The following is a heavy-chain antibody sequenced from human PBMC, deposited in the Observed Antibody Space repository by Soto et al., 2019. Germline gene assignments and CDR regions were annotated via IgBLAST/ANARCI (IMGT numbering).Heavy chain of an antibody. J-gene: IGHJ4*02. CDR3: ARDPWGAYCGGDCYSNYFDY. CDR2: ISYDGSNK. V-gene: IGHV3-30-3*01. Sequence: LRLSCAASGFTFSSYAMHWVRQAPGKGLEWVAVISYDGSNKYYADSVKGRFTISRDNSKNTLYLQMNSLRAEDTAVYYCARDPWGAYCGGDCYSNYFDYWGQGTLVTVSS. CDR1: GFTFSSYA. D-gene: IGHD2-21*02.